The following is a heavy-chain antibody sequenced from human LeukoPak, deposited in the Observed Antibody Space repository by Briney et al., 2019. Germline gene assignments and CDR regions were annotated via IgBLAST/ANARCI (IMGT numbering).Heavy chain of an antibody. V-gene: IGHV3-7*01. CDR1: AFTFSNYW. J-gene: IGHJ4*02. CDR2: IKEDGSEI. CDR3: ARDRGYSTFDY. Sequence: GSLRLSCAASAFTFSNYWMIWVRQAPGKGLEWVANIKEDGSEINYVDSVKGRFTISRDNAKNSLYLQMNSLRVDDTAVYYCARDRGYSTFDYWGQGTLVTVSS. D-gene: IGHD4-23*01.